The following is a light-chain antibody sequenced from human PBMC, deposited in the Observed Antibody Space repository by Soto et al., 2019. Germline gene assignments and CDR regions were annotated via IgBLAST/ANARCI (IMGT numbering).Light chain of an antibody. Sequence: QSVLTQPPSVSGAPGRRVTISCTGSSSNIGAGYDVHWYQQLPGKAPKLLIYGNSNRPSGVPDRFSGSKSGTSASLAITGLQAEDEADYYCQSFDSSLSGSVFGGGTKLTVL. CDR1: SSNIGAGYD. CDR2: GNS. CDR3: QSFDSSLSGSV. J-gene: IGLJ2*01. V-gene: IGLV1-40*01.